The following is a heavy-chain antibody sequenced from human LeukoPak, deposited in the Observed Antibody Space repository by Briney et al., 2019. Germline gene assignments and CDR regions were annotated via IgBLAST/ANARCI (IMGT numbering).Heavy chain of an antibody. V-gene: IGHV3-13*01. Sequence: GGSLRLFCAAFGFSFSSYDMHWVRQVTGKGLEWVSTIDTNANTFYPDSVKGRFTISRENCKNSLSLKMNSLRAGDTAVYYCARGFDYYGLGATRRYFALAGRRTLATVSS. CDR3: ARGFDYYGLGATRRYFAL. J-gene: IGHJ2*01. CDR1: GFSFSSYD. CDR2: IDTNANT. D-gene: IGHD3-10*01.